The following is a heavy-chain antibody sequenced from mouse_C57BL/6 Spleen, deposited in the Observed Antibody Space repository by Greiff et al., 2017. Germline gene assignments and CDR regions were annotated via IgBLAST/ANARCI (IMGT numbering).Heavy chain of an antibody. CDR1: GYAFSSYW. J-gene: IGHJ1*03. V-gene: IGHV1-80*01. Sequence: VQLQQSGAELVKPGASVKISCKASGYAFSSYWMNWVKQRPGKGLEWIGQIYPGDGDTNYNGKFKGKATLTADKSSSTAYMQLSSLTSEDSAVYVCASLTTVVANWYFDVWGTGTTVTVSS. D-gene: IGHD1-1*01. CDR2: IYPGDGDT. CDR3: ASLTTVVANWYFDV.